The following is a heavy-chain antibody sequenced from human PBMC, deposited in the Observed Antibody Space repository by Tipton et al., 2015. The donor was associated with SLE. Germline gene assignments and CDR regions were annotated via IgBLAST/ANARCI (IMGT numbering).Heavy chain of an antibody. CDR1: GLTFSESY. J-gene: IGHJ4*02. CDR2: ITGSGDRT. CDR3: AKNRLVNSWYFDF. Sequence: SLRLSCAASGLTFSESYMGWVRQDPGKGLEWVSAITGSGDRTYYIDSVKGRFTISRDNAKNTLHLQMNSLRAEDTAVYYCAKNRLVNSWYFDFWGQGTLVTVSS. D-gene: IGHD3-16*01. V-gene: IGHV3-23*01.